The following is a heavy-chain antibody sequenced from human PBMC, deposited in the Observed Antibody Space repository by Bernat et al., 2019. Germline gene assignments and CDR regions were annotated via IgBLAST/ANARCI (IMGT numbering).Heavy chain of an antibody. V-gene: IGHV3-23*04. D-gene: IGHD2-2*01. J-gene: IGHJ4*02. CDR3: AQGSSTNDPLEFDY. Sequence: EVQLVESGGGLVQPGGSLRLSCAASGFTFSSYAMTWVRQAPGRGLEWVSGISGSGGSTYYAASVKGRFTISRDNDKNTLYLQMNSVRAEDTAVYYCAQGSSTNDPLEFDYWVQGPLVTVSS. CDR2: ISGSGGST. CDR1: GFTFSSYA.